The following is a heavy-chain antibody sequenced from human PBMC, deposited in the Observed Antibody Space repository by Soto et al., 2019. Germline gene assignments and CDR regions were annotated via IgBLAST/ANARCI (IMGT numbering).Heavy chain of an antibody. V-gene: IGHV1-18*01. CDR3: ARWDHSGSWFDP. CDR1: GYTFTSYG. CDR2: ISAYNGNT. J-gene: IGHJ5*02. Sequence: ASVKVSCKASGYTFTSYGISWVRQAPGQGLECMGWISAYNGNTNYAQKLQGRFTMTTYTSTSTAYMELRSLLSDDTAVYYCARWDHSGSWFDPRGQGTLVTVSS. D-gene: IGHD3-22*01.